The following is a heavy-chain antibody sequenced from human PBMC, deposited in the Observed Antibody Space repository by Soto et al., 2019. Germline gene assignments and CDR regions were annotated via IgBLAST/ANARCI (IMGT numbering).Heavy chain of an antibody. CDR3: ASSRNVLRYFDWLLPTDY. CDR2: ISAYNGNT. J-gene: IGHJ4*02. D-gene: IGHD3-9*01. CDR1: GYTFTSYG. V-gene: IGHV1-18*01. Sequence: QVQLVQSGAEVKKPGASVKVSCKASGYTFTSYGISWVRQAPGQGLEWMGWISAYNGNTNYAQKLQGRVTMTTDTSTSTAYRELRSLRSDDTAVYYCASSRNVLRYFDWLLPTDYWGQGTLVTVSS.